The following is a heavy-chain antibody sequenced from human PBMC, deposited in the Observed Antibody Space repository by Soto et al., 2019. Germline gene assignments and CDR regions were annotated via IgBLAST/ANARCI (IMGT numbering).Heavy chain of an antibody. Sequence: GSLRLSCAASGFTFSSYWMSWVRQAPGKGLEWVANIKQDGSEKYYVDSVKGRFTISRDNAKNSLYLQMNSLRAEDTAVYYCARDLTGTLGEGYYFDYWGQGTLVTVSS. V-gene: IGHV3-7*03. CDR3: ARDLTGTLGEGYYFDY. CDR1: GFTFSSYW. D-gene: IGHD3-16*01. CDR2: IKQDGSEK. J-gene: IGHJ4*02.